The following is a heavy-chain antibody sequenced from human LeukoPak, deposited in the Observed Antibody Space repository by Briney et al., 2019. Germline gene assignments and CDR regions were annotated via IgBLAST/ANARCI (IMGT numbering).Heavy chain of an antibody. J-gene: IGHJ6*04. D-gene: IGHD3-10*01. CDR1: GFTFGDYG. Sequence: GGSLRLSCAASGFTFGDYGMSWVRQAPGKGLEWVSVIYSGGSTYYADSVKGRFTISRDNSKNTLYLQMNSLRAEDTAVYYCARDRGVWGKGTTVTISS. CDR2: IYSGGST. V-gene: IGHV3-53*01. CDR3: ARDRGV.